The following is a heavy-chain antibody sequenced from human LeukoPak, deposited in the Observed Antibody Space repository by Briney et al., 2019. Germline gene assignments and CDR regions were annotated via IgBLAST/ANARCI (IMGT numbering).Heavy chain of an antibody. V-gene: IGHV1-3*03. D-gene: IGHD3-3*01. CDR3: ARGRGQYYDFWSGYFTTPYYYMDV. Sequence: ASVKVSCKASGYTFTSYAMHWVRQAPGQRLEWMGWINAGNGNTKYSQEFQGRVTITRNTSISTAYMELSSLRSEDTAVYYCARGRGQYYDFWSGYFTTPYYYMDVWGKGTTVTVSS. CDR2: INAGNGNT. J-gene: IGHJ6*03. CDR1: GYTFTSYA.